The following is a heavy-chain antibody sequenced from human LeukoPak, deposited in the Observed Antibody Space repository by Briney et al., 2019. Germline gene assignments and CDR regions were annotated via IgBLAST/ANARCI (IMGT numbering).Heavy chain of an antibody. CDR2: IGSSSSYI. J-gene: IGHJ4*02. Sequence: GGSLRLSCAASGFTFSSYSMNWVRQAPGKGLEWVSSIGSSSSYIYYADSVKGRFTISRDNAKNSVYLQMNSLRAEDTAVYYCARAGYYDSSGPGDYWGQGTLVTVSS. V-gene: IGHV3-21*01. CDR3: ARAGYYDSSGPGDY. CDR1: GFTFSSYS. D-gene: IGHD3-22*01.